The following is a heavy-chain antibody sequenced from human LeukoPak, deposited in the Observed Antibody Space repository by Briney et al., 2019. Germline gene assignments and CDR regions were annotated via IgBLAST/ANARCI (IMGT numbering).Heavy chain of an antibody. Sequence: LSLTCIVSGDSISNYYWSWIRQPPGKGLEWVSSISGSGSYRYYADSVQGRFTISRDNAKNSLYLQMNSLRAEDTAVYFCAREPDMDVWGKGTTVTISS. CDR1: GDSISNYY. CDR3: AREPDMDV. J-gene: IGHJ6*03. V-gene: IGHV3-11*06. CDR2: ISGSGSYR.